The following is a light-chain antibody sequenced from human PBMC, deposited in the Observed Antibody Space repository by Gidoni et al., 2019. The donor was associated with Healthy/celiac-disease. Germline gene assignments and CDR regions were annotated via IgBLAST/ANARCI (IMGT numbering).Light chain of an antibody. CDR1: QSVSRN. J-gene: IGKJ5*01. CDR3: QQYNNWPIT. V-gene: IGKV3-15*01. Sequence: ETVMTQSPAPLSVSPGERATLSCRASQSVSRNLAWYQQKPGQAPRLLIYGASNRATGIPARFSGSGSGTEFTLTISSLQSEDFAVYYCQQYNNWPITFGQGTRLEIK. CDR2: GAS.